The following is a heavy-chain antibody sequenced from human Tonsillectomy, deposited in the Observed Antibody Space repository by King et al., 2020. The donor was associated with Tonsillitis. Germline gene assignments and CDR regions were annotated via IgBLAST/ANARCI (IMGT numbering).Heavy chain of an antibody. CDR1: GFTFDDYG. CDR3: ARGSMSMVRGVHFDF. D-gene: IGHD3-10*01. CDR2: INWNGGST. J-gene: IGHJ4*02. V-gene: IGHV3-20*04. Sequence: VQLVESGGGVVRPGGSLRLSCAASGFTFDDYGMNWVRHAPGKGLEWVSSINWNGGSTGYADSVKGRFTISRDNAKNSLYLQMNSLRAEDSALYYCARGSMSMVRGVHFDFWGQGTLVTVSS.